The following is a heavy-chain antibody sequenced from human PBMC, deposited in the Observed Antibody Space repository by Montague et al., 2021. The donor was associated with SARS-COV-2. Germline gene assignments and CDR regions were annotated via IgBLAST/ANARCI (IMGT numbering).Heavy chain of an antibody. J-gene: IGHJ4*02. V-gene: IGHV4-59*13. Sequence: SETLSLTCTVSGGSITSNYWSWIRQPPGKRLEWIGNINHSGSTSSNPSFRSRVTISVDTSQNQFSLYLSSVTAADTAVYYCARSRSVGSGLSFPSWYFDVWGQGTPVTVTP. D-gene: IGHD3-22*01. CDR3: ARSRSVGSGLSFPSWYFDV. CDR2: INHSGST. CDR1: GGSITSNY.